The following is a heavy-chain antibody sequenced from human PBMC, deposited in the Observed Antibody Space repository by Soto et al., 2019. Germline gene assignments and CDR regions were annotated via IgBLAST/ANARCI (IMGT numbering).Heavy chain of an antibody. Sequence: PGGSLRLSCAASGFTFSSYGMHWVRQAPGKGLEWVAVISYDGSNKYYADSVKGRFTISRDNSKNTLYLQMNSLRAEDTAVYYCATGGLPADYYGMDVWGQGTTVTVSS. J-gene: IGHJ6*02. D-gene: IGHD2-2*01. CDR1: GFTFSSYG. V-gene: IGHV3-30*03. CDR3: ATGGLPADYYGMDV. CDR2: ISYDGSNK.